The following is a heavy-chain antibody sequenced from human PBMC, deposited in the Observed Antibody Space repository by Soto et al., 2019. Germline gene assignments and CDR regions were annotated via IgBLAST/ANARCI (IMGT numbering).Heavy chain of an antibody. CDR1: AFTFSNVW. D-gene: IGHD2-2*01. CDR3: VTVLPHANSCFDY. J-gene: IGHJ4*02. Sequence: PGGSLRLSCPASAFTFSNVWLSWVRRGRGKGLEWLGSKKSWTENETRGYASPTPCRFIISRYEFNNMLYLSMNCLKSEDTSVYYGVTVLPHANSCFDYWGQGTPVTVSS. V-gene: IGHV3-15*01. CDR2: KKSWTENETR.